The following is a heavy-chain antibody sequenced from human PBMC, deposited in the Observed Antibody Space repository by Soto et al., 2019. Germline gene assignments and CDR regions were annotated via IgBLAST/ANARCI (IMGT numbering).Heavy chain of an antibody. CDR1: GASVTRSNW. D-gene: IGHD3-10*01. J-gene: IGHJ5*02. Sequence: PSETLSLTCTVSGASVTRSNWWSWVRQSPGKGLEWIGSIYHSVTTYYNPSLKSRVTISVDTSKNQFSLKLSSVTAADTAVYYCARIESIGGCGEFLSWLDPWGQGTLVTVSS. CDR3: ARIESIGGCGEFLSWLDP. CDR2: IYHSVTT. V-gene: IGHV4-4*02.